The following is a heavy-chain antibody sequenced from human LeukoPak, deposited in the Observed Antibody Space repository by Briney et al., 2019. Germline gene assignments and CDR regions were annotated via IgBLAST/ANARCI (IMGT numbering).Heavy chain of an antibody. CDR2: IKQDGSEK. CDR3: ASRAHFWSGPGG. D-gene: IGHD3-3*02. CDR1: GFSFRSYW. Sequence: GGSLRLSCAASGFSFRSYWMSWVRQAPGKGLEWVANIKQDGSEKYYVDSVKGRFTISRDNAKNSLSLQMNSLRAEDTAVYYCASRAHFWSGPGGWGQGTLVTVSS. V-gene: IGHV3-7*01. J-gene: IGHJ4*02.